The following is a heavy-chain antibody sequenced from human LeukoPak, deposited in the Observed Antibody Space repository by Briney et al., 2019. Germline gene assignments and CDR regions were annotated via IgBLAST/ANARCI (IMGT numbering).Heavy chain of an antibody. CDR3: LAGYYYYYMDV. CDR1: GFAFSNYW. D-gene: IGHD3-16*01. CDR2: INTHGSST. Sequence: GGSLRLSCAASGFAFSNYWLHWVRQAPGKGLEWVARINTHGSSTNYADSVKGRFTISRGNAKNPLYLQMTSLSAEDTAVYYALAGYYYYYMDVWGKGTTVTVSS. V-gene: IGHV3-74*01. J-gene: IGHJ6*03.